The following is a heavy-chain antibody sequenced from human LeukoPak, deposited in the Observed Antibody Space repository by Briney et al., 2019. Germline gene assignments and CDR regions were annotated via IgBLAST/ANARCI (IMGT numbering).Heavy chain of an antibody. Sequence: ASVKVSCKASGYTFTSYGISWVRQAPGQGLEWMGWISAYNGNTNYAQKLQGRVTMTTDTSTSTACMELRSLRSDDTAVYYCARDRGGSSSSFDYWGQGTLVTVSS. V-gene: IGHV1-18*01. CDR1: GYTFTSYG. CDR3: ARDRGGSSSSFDY. D-gene: IGHD6-6*01. J-gene: IGHJ4*02. CDR2: ISAYNGNT.